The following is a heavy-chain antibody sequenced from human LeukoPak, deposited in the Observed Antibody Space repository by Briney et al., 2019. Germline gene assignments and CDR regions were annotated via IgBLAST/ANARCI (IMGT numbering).Heavy chain of an antibody. D-gene: IGHD3-22*01. J-gene: IGHJ3*02. V-gene: IGHV3-74*01. CDR1: GFTFSSCW. CDR3: ARRRYYDSSGYYHDAFDI. Sequence: GGSLRLSCAASGFTFSSCWVQGVRQTPGRGVVWVSRINSDGRSTTYADSVKGRFTISRDNAKHTLYLQMNSLRAEGTAVYYCARRRYYDSSGYYHDAFDIWGQGTMVTVSS. CDR2: INSDGRST.